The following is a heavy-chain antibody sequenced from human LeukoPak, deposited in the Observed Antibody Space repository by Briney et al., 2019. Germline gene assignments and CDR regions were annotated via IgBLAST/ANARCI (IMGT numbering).Heavy chain of an antibody. CDR3: ARDAVDTANAV. J-gene: IGHJ6*02. D-gene: IGHD5-18*01. CDR1: GFTFDDYA. CDR2: ISWNSGSV. Sequence: GGSLRLSCAASGFTFDDYAMHWVRQAPGKGLEWVSGISWNSGSVGYADSVKGRFTISRDNAKNTLYLQMNSLRAEDTAVYYCARDAVDTANAVWGQGTTVTVSS. V-gene: IGHV3-9*01.